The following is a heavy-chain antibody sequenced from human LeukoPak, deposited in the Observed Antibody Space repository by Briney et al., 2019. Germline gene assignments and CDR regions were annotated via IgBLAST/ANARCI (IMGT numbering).Heavy chain of an antibody. CDR1: GGSISSYY. J-gene: IGHJ3*02. CDR2: IYYSGST. CDR3: ARVSLSYGAAFDI. Sequence: SETLSLTCTVSGGSISSYYWSWIRQPPGKGLDWIGYIYYSGSTNYSPSLKSRVTISVDTSKNQFSLKLSSVTAADTAVYYCARVSLSYGAAFDIWGQGTMVTVSS. V-gene: IGHV4-59*01. D-gene: IGHD4-17*01.